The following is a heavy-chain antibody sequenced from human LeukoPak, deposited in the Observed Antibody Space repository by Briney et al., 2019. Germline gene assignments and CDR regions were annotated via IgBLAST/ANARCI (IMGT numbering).Heavy chain of an antibody. CDR3: ARGRPHGNDY. J-gene: IGHJ4*02. CDR2: IASDGSST. D-gene: IGHD4-23*01. CDR1: GFTFSSYW. Sequence: GGSLRLSCAASGFTFSSYWMNWVRQAPGKGLVWVSRIASDGSSTTYADSVKGRFSIPRDNAENTLYLQMNSLRVEDTAVYYCARGRPHGNDYWGQGTLVTVSS. V-gene: IGHV3-74*01.